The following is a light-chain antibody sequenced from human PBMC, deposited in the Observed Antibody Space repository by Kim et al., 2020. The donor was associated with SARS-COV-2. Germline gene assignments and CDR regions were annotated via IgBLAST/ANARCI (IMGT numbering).Light chain of an antibody. CDR2: AAS. V-gene: IGKV1-39*01. CDR1: QSISSH. J-gene: IGKJ5*01. Sequence: DIQITQSPSSLSASVGDRVIITCRTSQSISSHLNWYQQKPGKAPKLLIFAASSFQSGVPSRFSGSGSGTDFTLTITTLQPEDFATYYCQQGYSSPQITVGQGTRLEIK. CDR3: QQGYSSPQIT.